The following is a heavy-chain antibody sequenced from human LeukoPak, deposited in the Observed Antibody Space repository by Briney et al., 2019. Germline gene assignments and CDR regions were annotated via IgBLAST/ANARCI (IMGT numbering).Heavy chain of an antibody. CDR3: ARGESIAAAGFDY. CDR1: GYSFSTYW. Sequence: GESLKISCKGSGYSFSTYWIGWVRQMPGKGLEWMGIIYPDDSETKYSPSFQGQVTISADKSTSTAYLLWSSLRASDTAMYYCARGESIAAAGFDYWGQGTLVTVSS. CDR2: IYPDDSET. J-gene: IGHJ4*02. V-gene: IGHV5-51*01. D-gene: IGHD6-13*01.